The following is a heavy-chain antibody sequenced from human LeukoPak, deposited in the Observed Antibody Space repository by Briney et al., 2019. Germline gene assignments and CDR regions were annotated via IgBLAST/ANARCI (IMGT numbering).Heavy chain of an antibody. D-gene: IGHD6-19*01. J-gene: IGHJ6*02. CDR1: GGSISSGGYY. CDR2: IYHSGST. V-gene: IGHV4-30-2*01. CDR3: ARDLVAGNVYYYGMDV. Sequence: SQTLSLTCTVSGGSISSGGYYWSWIRQPPGKGLEWIGYIYHSGSTYYNPSLKSRVTISVDRSKNQFSLKLSSVTAADTAVYYCARDLVAGNVYYYGMDVWGQGTTVTVSS.